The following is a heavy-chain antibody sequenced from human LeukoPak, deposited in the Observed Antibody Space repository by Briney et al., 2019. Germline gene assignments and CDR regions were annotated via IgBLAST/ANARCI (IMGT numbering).Heavy chain of an antibody. Sequence: GGSLRLSCAASGFTSSDYGMHWVRQAPGKGLKWVAAISSDGSAKYYGDSVQGRFTVSRDNSKKTVYLEVSSLRIEDTAVYYCARQEEDSYFEHWGQGALVTVSS. CDR3: ARQEEDSYFEH. CDR2: ISSDGSAK. CDR1: GFTSSDYG. V-gene: IGHV3-30*03. D-gene: IGHD3-9*01. J-gene: IGHJ4*02.